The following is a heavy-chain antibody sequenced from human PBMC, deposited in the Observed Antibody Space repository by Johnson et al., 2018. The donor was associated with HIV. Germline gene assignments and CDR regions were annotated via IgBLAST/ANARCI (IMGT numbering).Heavy chain of an antibody. J-gene: IGHJ3*02. CDR2: IVTSGDT. Sequence: VQLVESGGGLVQPGGSLRLSCAASGFTFSSYDMHWVRQLTGKGLEWVSGIVTSGDTYYPGSVKGRFTISRENAKNSLYLQMNSLRAGDTAVYYCAREGMYSSYQGSFDIWGQGTMVTVSS. D-gene: IGHD6-6*01. CDR3: AREGMYSSYQGSFDI. CDR1: GFTFSSYD. V-gene: IGHV3-13*01.